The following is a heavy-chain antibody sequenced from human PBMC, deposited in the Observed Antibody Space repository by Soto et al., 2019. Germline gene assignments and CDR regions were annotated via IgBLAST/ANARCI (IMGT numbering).Heavy chain of an antibody. CDR2: INQSGSP. D-gene: IGHD2-15*01. J-gene: IGHJ5*02. V-gene: IGHV4-4*02. CDR3: AGLGMVAAHREFDP. CDR1: SGTISSSNW. Sequence: QVQLQESGPGLVKPSGTLSLTCAVSSGTISSSNWWTWVRQPPGKGLEWSGEINQSGSPNYNPSLTSRVAISVDKSKRQFFLKLSSVTAADTAMYDWAGLGMVAAHREFDPWGQGTLVTVSS.